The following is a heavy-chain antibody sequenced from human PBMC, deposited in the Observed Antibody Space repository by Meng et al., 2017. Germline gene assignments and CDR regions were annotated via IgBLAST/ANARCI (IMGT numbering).Heavy chain of an antibody. D-gene: IGHD4-17*01. CDR2: IWYDGSNK. V-gene: IGHV3-33*01. J-gene: IGHJ4*02. Sequence: GESLKISCAASGFTFSSYGMHWVRQAPGKGLEWVAVIWYDGSNKYYADSVKGRFTISRDNSKNTLYLQMNSLRAEDTAVYYCAREYGDYGNYFDYWGQGTLVTVSS. CDR1: GFTFSSYG. CDR3: AREYGDYGNYFDY.